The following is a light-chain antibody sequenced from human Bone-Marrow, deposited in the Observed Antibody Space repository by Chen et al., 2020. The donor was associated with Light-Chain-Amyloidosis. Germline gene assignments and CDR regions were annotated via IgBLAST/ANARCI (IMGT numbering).Light chain of an antibody. J-gene: IGLJ3*02. Sequence: SYELTQPPSLSVSPGQTARITCSGDALPYKYTYWYQQKSGQAPVLVIYDGSRRPSGIPERFSASSSGTIATLTVSGAQVEDEADYYCFSTDSSDNHGGVFGGGTKLTVL. V-gene: IGLV3-10*01. CDR2: DGS. CDR1: ALPYKY. CDR3: FSTDSSDNHGGV.